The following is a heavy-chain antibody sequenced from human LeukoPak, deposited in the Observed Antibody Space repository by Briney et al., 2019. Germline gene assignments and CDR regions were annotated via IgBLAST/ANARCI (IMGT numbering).Heavy chain of an antibody. Sequence: PGGSLRLSCAASGFTFSSYAMSWVRQAPGKGLEWVSAISGSGGSTYYADSVKGRFTISRDNSKNTLYLQMNSLRAEDTAVYYCCCSVVVMIEYYFDYWGQGTLVTVSS. CDR1: GFTFSSYA. CDR2: ISGSGGST. V-gene: IGHV3-23*01. J-gene: IGHJ4*02. CDR3: CCSVVVMIEYYFDY. D-gene: IGHD3-22*01.